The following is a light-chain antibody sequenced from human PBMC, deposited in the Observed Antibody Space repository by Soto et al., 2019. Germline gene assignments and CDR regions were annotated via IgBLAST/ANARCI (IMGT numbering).Light chain of an antibody. CDR3: SSFTTSNTVL. V-gene: IGLV2-14*01. J-gene: IGLJ2*01. Sequence: QSVLTQPASVSGSPGQSITISCTGTNSDIGAYNSVSWYQQHPGTAPKLMISEVANRPSGISNRFSGSKSANTASLTISGLQAEDAADYYCSSFTTSNTVLFGGGTKRTVL. CDR1: NSDIGAYNS. CDR2: EVA.